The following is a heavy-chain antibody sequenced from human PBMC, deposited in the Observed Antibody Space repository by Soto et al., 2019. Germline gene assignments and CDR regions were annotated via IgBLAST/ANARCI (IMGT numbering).Heavy chain of an antibody. CDR1: GYTFTRYG. Sequence: ASVKVSCKASGYTFTRYGISWVRQAPGQGLEWMGWINPSDGNRNFAQKFEDRVTMTTATSTNTVFLELRSLKSDDTAIYYCARDRLRGYDSSGFYSWGQGTMVTVSS. J-gene: IGHJ4*02. V-gene: IGHV1-18*01. CDR3: ARDRLRGYDSSGFYS. D-gene: IGHD3-22*01. CDR2: INPSDGNR.